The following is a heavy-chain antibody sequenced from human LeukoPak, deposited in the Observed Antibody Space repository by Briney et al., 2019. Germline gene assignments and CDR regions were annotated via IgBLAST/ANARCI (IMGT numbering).Heavy chain of an antibody. D-gene: IGHD3-10*01. CDR1: GFTFSSYG. J-gene: IGHJ4*02. CDR2: ISGSGGST. Sequence: PGGSLRLSCAASGFTFSSYGMSWVRQAPGKGLEWVSAISGSGGSTYYADSVKGRFTISRDNSKNTLYLQMNSLRAEDTAVYYCAKVLGPGSSGHPFDYWGQGTLVTVSS. V-gene: IGHV3-23*01. CDR3: AKVLGPGSSGHPFDY.